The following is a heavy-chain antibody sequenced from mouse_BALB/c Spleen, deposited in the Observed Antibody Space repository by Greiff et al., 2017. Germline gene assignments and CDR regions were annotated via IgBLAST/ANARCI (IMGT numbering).Heavy chain of an antibody. Sequence: EVKVVESGGGLVKPGGSLKLSCAASGFTFSSYAMSWVRQTPEKRLEWVATISSGGSYTYYPDSVKGRFTISRDNAKNTLYLQMSSLRSEDTAMYYCATITTVVGYFDVWGAGTTVTVSS. D-gene: IGHD1-1*01. CDR3: ATITTVVGYFDV. J-gene: IGHJ1*01. CDR1: GFTFSSYA. CDR2: ISSGGSYT. V-gene: IGHV5-9-3*01.